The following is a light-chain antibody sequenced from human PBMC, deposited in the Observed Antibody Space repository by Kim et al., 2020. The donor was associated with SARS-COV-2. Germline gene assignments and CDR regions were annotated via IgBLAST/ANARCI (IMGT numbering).Light chain of an antibody. CDR1: QSVSSN. Sequence: EIVMTQSPATLSVSPGERATLSCRASQSVSSNLVWYQQKPGQAPRLLIYGASTRATGIPARFSGSGSGTEFTLTISSLQSEDFAVYYCQQHNKWLWTFGQGTKVDIK. V-gene: IGKV3-15*01. J-gene: IGKJ1*01. CDR3: QQHNKWLWT. CDR2: GAS.